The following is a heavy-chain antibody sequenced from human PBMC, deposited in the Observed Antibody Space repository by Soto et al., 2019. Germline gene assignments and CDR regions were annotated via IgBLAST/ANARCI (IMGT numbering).Heavy chain of an antibody. J-gene: IGHJ3*02. V-gene: IGHV4-59*01. CDR3: ARAGDYDFWSGYSNDAFDI. Sequence: PSETLSLTCTVSSGSMSGYYLNWIRQHPGKGLEWIGYIYYSGSTNYNPSLKSRVTISVDTSKNQFSLKLSSVTAADTAVYYCARAGDYDFWSGYSNDAFDIWGQGTMVTV. D-gene: IGHD3-3*01. CDR1: SGSMSGYY. CDR2: IYYSGST.